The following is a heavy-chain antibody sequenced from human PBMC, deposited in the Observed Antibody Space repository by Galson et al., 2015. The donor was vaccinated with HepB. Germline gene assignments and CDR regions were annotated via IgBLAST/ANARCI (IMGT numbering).Heavy chain of an antibody. CDR2: ISHDASNK. J-gene: IGHJ4*02. Sequence: SLRLSCAASGLTFSSYGMHWVRQAPGKGQEWVAVISHDASNKYYADSVKGRFTISRDNSINALYLQVSSLTAEDTAVYYCAKDVGSTVSGYFDYWGQGTLVTVSS. CDR3: AKDVGSTVSGYFDY. D-gene: IGHD4-11*01. V-gene: IGHV3-30*18. CDR1: GLTFSSYG.